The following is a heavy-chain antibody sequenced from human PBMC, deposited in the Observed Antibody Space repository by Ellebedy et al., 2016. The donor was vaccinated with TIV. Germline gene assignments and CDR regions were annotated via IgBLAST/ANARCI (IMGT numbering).Heavy chain of an antibody. J-gene: IGHJ3*02. CDR2: ISDSGSTT. CDR1: GLTFSNNA. D-gene: IGHD1-26*01. V-gene: IGHV3-23*01. CDR3: ADDPWGVGPAFDI. Sequence: GESLKISCAASGLTFSNNAMSWVRQAPGKGLEWVSAISDSGSTTYYADSVKGRFTISRDNSKNTLYLRMDRLRVEDTAIYYCADDPWGVGPAFDIWGQGTMVTVSS.